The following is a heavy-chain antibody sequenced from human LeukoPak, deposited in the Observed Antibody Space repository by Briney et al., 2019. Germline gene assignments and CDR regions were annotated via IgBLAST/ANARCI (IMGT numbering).Heavy chain of an antibody. Sequence: GGSLTLSCAASGFTFSNGWMSWVREAPGKGLEWVGRIKSKTDDGTTDYAAPVKGRFTISRDDSKNTLYLQMNSLKTEDTAVYYCTTDPFDYWGQGTLVTVSS. V-gene: IGHV3-15*01. CDR3: TTDPFDY. CDR2: IKSKTDDGTT. J-gene: IGHJ4*02. CDR1: GFTFSNGW.